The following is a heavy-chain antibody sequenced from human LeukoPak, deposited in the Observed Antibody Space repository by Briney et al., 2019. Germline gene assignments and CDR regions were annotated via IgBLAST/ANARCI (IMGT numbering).Heavy chain of an antibody. CDR1: GFTFSSYG. V-gene: IGHV3-23*01. Sequence: PGGSLRLSCAASGFTFSSYGMSWVRQAPGKGLEWVSSISDSGGSTYYADSVKGRFTISRDNSKNTLYLQMNSLRAEDTAVYYCAKDEFKSSGSIDYWGQGTLVTVSS. CDR2: ISDSGGST. D-gene: IGHD1-26*01. J-gene: IGHJ4*02. CDR3: AKDEFKSSGSIDY.